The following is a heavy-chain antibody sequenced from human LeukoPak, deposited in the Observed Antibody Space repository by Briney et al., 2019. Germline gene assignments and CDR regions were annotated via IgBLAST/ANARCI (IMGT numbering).Heavy chain of an antibody. CDR3: ARVRVGATSWVSYFDY. CDR2: INPNSGGT. D-gene: IGHD1-26*01. J-gene: IGHJ4*02. V-gene: IGHV1-2*02. Sequence: ASVKVSCKASGYTFTGYYMHWVRQAPGQGLEWMGWINPNSGGTNYAQKFQGRVTMTRDTSISTAYMELSRLRSDDTAVYYCARVRVGATSWVSYFDYWGQGTLVTVSS. CDR1: GYTFTGYY.